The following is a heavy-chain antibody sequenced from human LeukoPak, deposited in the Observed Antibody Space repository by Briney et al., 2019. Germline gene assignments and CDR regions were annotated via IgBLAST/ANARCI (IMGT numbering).Heavy chain of an antibody. D-gene: IGHD3-10*01. Sequence: ASVKGSCKTSGYTFTDYYLHWVRQAPGQGLEWMAWINPDTVGTHYAQTFQGRVAMTRDTSISTAFMELSGLRSDDTAVYYCARAYGSGNYALPYWGQGTLVTVSS. CDR2: INPDTVGT. J-gene: IGHJ4*02. V-gene: IGHV1-2*02. CDR1: GYTFTDYY. CDR3: ARAYGSGNYALPY.